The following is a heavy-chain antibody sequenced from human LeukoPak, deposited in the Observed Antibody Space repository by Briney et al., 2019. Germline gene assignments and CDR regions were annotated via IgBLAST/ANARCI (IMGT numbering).Heavy chain of an antibody. V-gene: IGHV4-59*01. CDR1: GGSISSYY. CDR3: AREGVAAYFDY. Sequence: PSETLSLTCTVSGGSISSYYWSWIRQPPGKGLEWIGYIYYSGSTNYNPSLKSRVTTSVDTSKNQFSLKLSSVTAADTAVYYCAREGVAAYFDYWGQGTLVTVSS. J-gene: IGHJ4*02. CDR2: IYYSGST. D-gene: IGHD2-15*01.